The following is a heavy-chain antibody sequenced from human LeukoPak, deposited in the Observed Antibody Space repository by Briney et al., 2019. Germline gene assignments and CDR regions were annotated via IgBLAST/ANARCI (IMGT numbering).Heavy chain of an antibody. CDR1: GYIFIHHY. J-gene: IGHJ3*01. Sequence: ASVTVSCKASGYIFIHHYIHWVRQAPGQGLAWMGWISAYNGDTSSAQTLQGRITMTTDTSTSTAYMELRSLRSDDTAVYYCASRAGNSFHGFDVWGQGTMVTVSS. V-gene: IGHV1-18*04. CDR3: ASRAGNSFHGFDV. D-gene: IGHD4-23*01. CDR2: ISAYNGDT.